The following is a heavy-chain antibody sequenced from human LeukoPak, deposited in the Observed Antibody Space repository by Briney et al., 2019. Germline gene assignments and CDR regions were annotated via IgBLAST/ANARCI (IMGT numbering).Heavy chain of an antibody. Sequence: PSETLSLTCTVSGGSISSYYWSWIRQPPGKGLEWIGYIYYSGGTNYNPSLKSRVTISVDTSKNQFSLKLSSVTAADTAVYYCARTLTGTTRFDAFDIWGQGTMVTVSS. CDR1: GGSISSYY. V-gene: IGHV4-59*08. D-gene: IGHD1-20*01. CDR3: ARTLTGTTRFDAFDI. CDR2: IYYSGGT. J-gene: IGHJ3*02.